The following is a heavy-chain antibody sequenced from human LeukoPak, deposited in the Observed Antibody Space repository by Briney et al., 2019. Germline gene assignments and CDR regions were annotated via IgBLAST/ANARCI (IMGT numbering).Heavy chain of an antibody. CDR1: GYTFTSYG. CDR3: ARFRYYYDSSGYSSNYFDY. V-gene: IGHV1-18*01. CDR2: ISAYNGNT. Sequence: ASVKVSCKASGYTFTSYGISWVRLAPGQGLEWMGWISAYNGNTNYAQKLQGRVTMTTDTSTSTAYMELRSLRSDDTAVYYCARFRYYYDSSGYSSNYFDYWGQGTLVTVSS. D-gene: IGHD3-22*01. J-gene: IGHJ4*02.